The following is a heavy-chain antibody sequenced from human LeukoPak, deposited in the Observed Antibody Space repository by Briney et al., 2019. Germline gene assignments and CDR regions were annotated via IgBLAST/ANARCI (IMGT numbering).Heavy chain of an antibody. CDR3: ARGVQNRGYYFDY. CDR2: IIPIFGTA. Sequence: ASVKVSCKASGGTFSSYAISWVRQAPGQGLKWMGGIIPIFGTANYAQKFQGRVTITADESTSTAYMELSSLRSEDMGVYYCARGVQNRGYYFDYWGQGTLVTVSS. J-gene: IGHJ4*02. D-gene: IGHD3-10*01. V-gene: IGHV1-69*13. CDR1: GGTFSSYA.